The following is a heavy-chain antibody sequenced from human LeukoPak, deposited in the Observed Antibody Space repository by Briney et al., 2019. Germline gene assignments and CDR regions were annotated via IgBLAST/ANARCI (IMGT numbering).Heavy chain of an antibody. V-gene: IGHV1-18*01. CDR2: ISAYNGNT. CDR3: ARTRMPYYYDSSGRSDAFDI. D-gene: IGHD3-22*01. CDR1: GYTFTSYG. Sequence: ASVKVSCKASGYTFTSYGISWVRQAPGQGLEWMGWISAYNGNTNYAQKLQGRVTMTTDTSTSTAYMELRSLRSEDTAVYYCARTRMPYYYDSSGRSDAFDIWGQGTMVTVSS. J-gene: IGHJ3*02.